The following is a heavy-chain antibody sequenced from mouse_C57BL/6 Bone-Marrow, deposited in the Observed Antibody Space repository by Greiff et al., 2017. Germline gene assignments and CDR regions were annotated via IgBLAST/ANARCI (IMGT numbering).Heavy chain of an antibody. CDR3: ARDPYYGSRYNAMDY. J-gene: IGHJ4*01. D-gene: IGHD1-1*01. CDR1: GYTFTSSW. Sequence: QVQLQQPGTELLKPGASVKLSCKASGYTFTSSWMHWVKQRPGQGLEWIGNINPSNGGTNYNEKFKSKATLTVAKSSSTAYMQLSSLTSEDSAVYYCARDPYYGSRYNAMDYWGQGTSVTVSS. CDR2: INPSNGGT. V-gene: IGHV1-53*01.